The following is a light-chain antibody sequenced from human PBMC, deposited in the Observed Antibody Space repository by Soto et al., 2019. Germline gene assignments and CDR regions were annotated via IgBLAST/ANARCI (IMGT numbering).Light chain of an antibody. CDR3: QQSYSFPYT. J-gene: IGKJ2*01. Sequence: DIQMTQSPSSLSASVGDRVTITCRASQSITNYLNWYQREPGKAPKLLIYAASSLQSGVPSRFSGSGSGTDFTLTIISLQPEDFATYFCQQSYSFPYTFGQGTKLEI. V-gene: IGKV1-39*01. CDR1: QSITNY. CDR2: AAS.